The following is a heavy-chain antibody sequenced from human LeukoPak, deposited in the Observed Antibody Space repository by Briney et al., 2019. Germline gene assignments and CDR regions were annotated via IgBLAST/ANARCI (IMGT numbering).Heavy chain of an antibody. Sequence: SETLSPTCTVSGGSISSYYWSWIRQPPGKGLEWIGYIYYSGSTNYNPSLKSRVTISVDTSKNQFSLKLSSVTAADTAVYYCARDRGYGMDVWGQGTTVTVSS. V-gene: IGHV4-59*01. J-gene: IGHJ6*02. CDR1: GGSISSYY. CDR2: IYYSGST. CDR3: ARDRGYGMDV.